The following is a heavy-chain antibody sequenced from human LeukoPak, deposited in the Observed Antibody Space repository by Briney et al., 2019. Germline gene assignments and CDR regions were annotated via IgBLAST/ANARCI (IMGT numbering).Heavy chain of an antibody. D-gene: IGHD2-15*01. CDR1: AYSISSGYY. CDR3: ARSVFGGGSCSFDP. CDR2: IYHSGST. V-gene: IGHV4-38-2*02. Sequence: SETLSLTCTVSAYSISSGYYWGWIRQPPGTGLEWIGSIYHSGSTYYNPSLKSRVTISVDTSKNQFSLKLSSVTAADTAVYYCARSVFGGGSCSFDPWGQGTLVTVSS. J-gene: IGHJ5*02.